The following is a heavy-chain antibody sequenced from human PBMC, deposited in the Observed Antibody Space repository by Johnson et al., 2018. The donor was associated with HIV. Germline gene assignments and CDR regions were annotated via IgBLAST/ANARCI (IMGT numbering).Heavy chain of an antibody. CDR3: ATWGSDDVGYAFDI. D-gene: IGHD3-16*01. CDR1: GFTLRSYG. J-gene: IGHJ3*02. Sequence: QVQLVESGGGVVQPGRSLRLSCAASGFTLRSYGMHWVRQAPGKGLEWVAVISYDGSNKYYADSVKGRFTISRDNSKNTLYLQMNSLRAEDTAVYYCATWGSDDVGYAFDIWGQGTMVTVSS. V-gene: IGHV3-30*03. CDR2: ISYDGSNK.